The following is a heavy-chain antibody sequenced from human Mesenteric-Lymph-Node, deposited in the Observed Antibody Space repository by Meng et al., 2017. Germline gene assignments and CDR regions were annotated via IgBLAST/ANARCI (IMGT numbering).Heavy chain of an antibody. D-gene: IGHD3-3*01. CDR3: ARTLRFLEWLLDY. CDR2: INHSGST. Sequence: QGQLTLWGAGLLKPSETLSHTCAVYGGSFSGYYWGWIRQPPGKGLEWIGEINHSGSTNYNPSLKSRVTISVDTSKNQFSLKLSSVTAADTAVYYCARTLRFLEWLLDYWGQGTLVTVSS. V-gene: IGHV4-34*01. J-gene: IGHJ4*02. CDR1: GGSFSGYY.